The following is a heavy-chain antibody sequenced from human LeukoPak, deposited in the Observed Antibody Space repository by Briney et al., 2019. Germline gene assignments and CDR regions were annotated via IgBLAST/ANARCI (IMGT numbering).Heavy chain of an antibody. D-gene: IGHD5-24*01. Sequence: PGGSLRLSCAASGFTFSSYWMSWVRQAPGKGLEWVAFIRYDGSNKYYADSVKGRFTISRDNSKNTLYLQMNSLRAEDTAVYYCAKRTVEMATIKKYYYYMDVWGKGTTVTISS. V-gene: IGHV3-30*02. CDR2: IRYDGSNK. CDR3: AKRTVEMATIKKYYYYMDV. J-gene: IGHJ6*03. CDR1: GFTFSSYW.